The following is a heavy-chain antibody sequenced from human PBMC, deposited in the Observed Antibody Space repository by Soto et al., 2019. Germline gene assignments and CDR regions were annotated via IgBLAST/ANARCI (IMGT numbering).Heavy chain of an antibody. J-gene: IGHJ4*02. Sequence: SETLSLTCAVYGGSFSGYYWSWIRQPPGKGLEWIGEINHSGSTNYNPSLKSRVTISVDTSKNQFSLKLSSVTAADTAVYYCARGLRITMVRGARNFDYWGQGTLVTVS. D-gene: IGHD3-10*01. CDR3: ARGLRITMVRGARNFDY. CDR2: INHSGST. V-gene: IGHV4-34*01. CDR1: GGSFSGYY.